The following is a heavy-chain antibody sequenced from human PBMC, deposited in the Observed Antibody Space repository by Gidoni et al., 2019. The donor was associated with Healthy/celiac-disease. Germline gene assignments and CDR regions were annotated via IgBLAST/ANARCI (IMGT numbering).Heavy chain of an antibody. CDR1: GFTFRSDS. D-gene: IGHD2-2*02. CDR2: ISSSSSYI. J-gene: IGHJ6*03. CDR3: ARDRIVVVPAAIDSVDYYYYYMDV. Sequence: EVQLVESGGGLVKPGGSLRLSCAASGFTFRSDSMNWVRQAPGKGLEWVSSISSSSSYIYYADSVKGRFTISRDNAKNSLYLQMNSLRAEDTAVYYCARDRIVVVPAAIDSVDYYYYYMDVWGKGTTVTVSS. V-gene: IGHV3-21*01.